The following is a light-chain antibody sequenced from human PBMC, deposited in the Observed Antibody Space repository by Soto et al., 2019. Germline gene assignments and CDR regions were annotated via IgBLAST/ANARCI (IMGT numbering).Light chain of an antibody. CDR1: QDIRTS. Sequence: DIQMTQSPSSLSASVGARVSITCQASQDIRTSLSWFQQKPGRAPKLLIYGASYLETGVQSRFRGSGSGTDLTFTISSLQPEDIATYYCQHYHNLPPFTFGPGTRVDVK. CDR2: GAS. V-gene: IGKV1-33*01. CDR3: QHYHNLPPFT. J-gene: IGKJ3*01.